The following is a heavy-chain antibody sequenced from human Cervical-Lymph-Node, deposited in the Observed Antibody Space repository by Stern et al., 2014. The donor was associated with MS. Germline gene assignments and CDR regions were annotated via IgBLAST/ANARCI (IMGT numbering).Heavy chain of an antibody. J-gene: IGHJ6*02. V-gene: IGHV1-69*01. Sequence: QVQLGQSGAEVKKPGSSVKVSCKTSGGTFSNSAFSWIRQAPGQGLEWMGGIIPIFGTPTYAQRFQDRVTITAHDSTNTAYMELSNLRSEDTAVYYCARSAGYYSAMDVWGQGTTVTVSS. D-gene: IGHD3-3*01. CDR2: IIPIFGTP. CDR3: ARSAGYYSAMDV. CDR1: GGTFSNSA.